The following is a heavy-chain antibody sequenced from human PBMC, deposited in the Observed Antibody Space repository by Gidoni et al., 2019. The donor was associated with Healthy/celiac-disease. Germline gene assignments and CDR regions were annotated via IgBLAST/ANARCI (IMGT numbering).Heavy chain of an antibody. D-gene: IGHD4-17*01. CDR3: ARGLVTTVTTPYFQH. Sequence: EVQLVESGGGLVQPGGSLRLSCAASGFHVSRNYMRWVRQAPGKGMEVVSVIYSGGSTYSADSVKGRFTISRDNSKNTLYLQMNSLRAEDTAVYYCARGLVTTVTTPYFQHWGQGTLVTVSS. J-gene: IGHJ1*01. CDR2: IYSGGST. V-gene: IGHV3-66*01. CDR1: GFHVSRNY.